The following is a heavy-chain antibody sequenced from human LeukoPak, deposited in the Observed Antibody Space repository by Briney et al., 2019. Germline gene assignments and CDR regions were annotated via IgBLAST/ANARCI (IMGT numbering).Heavy chain of an antibody. D-gene: IGHD1-26*01. J-gene: IGHJ4*02. CDR3: AKGSSGSYCTRGSVPDY. Sequence: PGGSLRLSCAASGFTFSSYAMSWVRQAPGKGLEWVSAISGSGGSTYYADSVKGRFTISRDNSKNTLYLQMNSLRAEDTAVYYCAKGSSGSYCTRGSVPDYWGQGTLVTVSS. V-gene: IGHV3-23*01. CDR1: GFTFSSYA. CDR2: ISGSGGST.